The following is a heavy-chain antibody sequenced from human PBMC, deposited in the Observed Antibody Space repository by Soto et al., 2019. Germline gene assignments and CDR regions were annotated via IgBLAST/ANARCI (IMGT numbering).Heavy chain of an antibody. Sequence: LRLSSTGYGLTFHILSLHWVRQGPDKGLEWVAVVSFDGRVTYYADSVKGRFTVSRDNSKNTIYLQANSLRAEDTAVYYCAREPYGDSQYFDYWGQGT. J-gene: IGHJ4*02. CDR2: VSFDGRVT. D-gene: IGHD2-21*02. CDR1: GLTFHILS. V-gene: IGHV3-30*04. CDR3: AREPYGDSQYFDY.